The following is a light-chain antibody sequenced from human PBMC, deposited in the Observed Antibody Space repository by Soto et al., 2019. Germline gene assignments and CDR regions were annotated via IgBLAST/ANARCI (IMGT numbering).Light chain of an antibody. J-gene: IGKJ1*01. Sequence: EIVMTQSPATLSVSPGGRATLSCRASQTVRSSLVWYQQKPGQAPRLLIYDASNRATGIPGRFSGSGSGADFTLTISSLEPEDFAVYYCQQYSSSRTFGQGTKVDIK. CDR3: QQYSSSRT. CDR1: QTVRSS. V-gene: IGKV3-11*01. CDR2: DAS.